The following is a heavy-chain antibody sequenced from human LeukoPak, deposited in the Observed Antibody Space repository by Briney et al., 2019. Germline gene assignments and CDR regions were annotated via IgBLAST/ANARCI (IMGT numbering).Heavy chain of an antibody. Sequence: GGSLRLSCAASGFTFSTYAMTWVRQAPGKGLEWVSSISGIGGRTYYADSVKGRFTISRDVSKNTLFLQMNSLTAEDTAVYFCARDYGDYRGGFDYWGQGTLVTVSS. D-gene: IGHD4-17*01. CDR2: ISGIGGRT. CDR3: ARDYGDYRGGFDY. CDR1: GFTFSTYA. V-gene: IGHV3-23*01. J-gene: IGHJ4*02.